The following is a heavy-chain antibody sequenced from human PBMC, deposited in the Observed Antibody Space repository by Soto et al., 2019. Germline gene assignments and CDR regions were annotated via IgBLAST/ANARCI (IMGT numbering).Heavy chain of an antibody. V-gene: IGHV1-58*01. D-gene: IGHD3-3*01. J-gene: IGHJ4*02. CDR3: AATSNYDFWSGYYIPFDY. CDR1: GFTFTISA. Sequence: VKGSRKASGFTFTISAGGWGRQARGQSLEWIGWIVVGSGNTNYAQKFQERVTITRDMSTSTAYMELSSLRSEDTAVYYCAATSNYDFWSGYYIPFDYWGQGTLVTVSS. CDR2: IVVGSGNT.